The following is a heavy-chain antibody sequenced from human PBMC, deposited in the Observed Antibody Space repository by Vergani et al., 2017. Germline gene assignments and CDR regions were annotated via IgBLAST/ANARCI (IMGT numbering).Heavy chain of an antibody. Sequence: QVQLVESGGGVVQPGRSLRLSCAASGFTFSSYGMHWVRQAPGKGLEWVAVISYDGSNKYYADSVKGRFTISRDNSKNTLYLQMNSLRAEDTAVYYCARDPTGTTLVYYFDYWGQGTLVTVSS. CDR3: ARDPTGTTLVYYFDY. D-gene: IGHD1-7*01. V-gene: IGHV3-30*03. J-gene: IGHJ4*02. CDR1: GFTFSSYG. CDR2: ISYDGSNK.